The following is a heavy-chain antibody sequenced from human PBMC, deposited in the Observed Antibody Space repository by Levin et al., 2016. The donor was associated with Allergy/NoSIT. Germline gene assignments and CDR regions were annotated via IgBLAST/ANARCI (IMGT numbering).Heavy chain of an antibody. CDR2: INPNSGGT. Sequence: ASVKVSCKASGYTFTGYYMHWVRQAPGQGLEWMGWINPNSGGTNYAQKFQGWVTMTRDTSISTAYMELSRLRSDDTAVYYCAREIPFITMARGWFDPWGQGTLVTVSS. D-gene: IGHD3-10*01. CDR3: AREIPFITMARGWFDP. CDR1: GYTFTGYY. J-gene: IGHJ5*02. V-gene: IGHV1-2*04.